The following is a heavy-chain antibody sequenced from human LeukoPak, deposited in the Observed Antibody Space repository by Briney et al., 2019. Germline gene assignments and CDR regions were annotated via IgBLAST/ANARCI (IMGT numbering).Heavy chain of an antibody. Sequence: ASVKVSRKASGYTFSMYYIHWVRQAPGQGLEWMGIINPSGGGTKYAQKFQGRVSMTRDTSTKIVYMELSSLRSEDTAVYYCARGGIAVVDFFDPWGQGTLVTVSS. V-gene: IGHV1-46*01. CDR3: ARGGIAVVDFFDP. D-gene: IGHD6-19*01. J-gene: IGHJ5*02. CDR2: INPSGGGT. CDR1: GYTFSMYY.